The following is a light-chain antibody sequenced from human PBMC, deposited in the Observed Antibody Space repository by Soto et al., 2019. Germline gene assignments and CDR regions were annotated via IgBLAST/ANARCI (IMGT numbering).Light chain of an antibody. CDR1: SSDVGSYNR. V-gene: IGLV2-18*02. CDR3: SSFTTSSTYV. Sequence: QSVLTQPPSVSGSPGQSVTISCSGTSSDVGSYNRVSWYQQPPGTAPKLMIYDVSNRPSGVPDRFSGSKSGNTASPTISGLQAEDEADYYCSSFTTSSTYVFGTGTKLTVL. CDR2: DVS. J-gene: IGLJ1*01.